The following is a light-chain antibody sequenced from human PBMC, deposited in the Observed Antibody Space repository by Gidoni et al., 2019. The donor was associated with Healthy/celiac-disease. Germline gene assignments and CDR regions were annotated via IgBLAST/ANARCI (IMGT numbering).Light chain of an antibody. CDR3: VLYMGSGIWV. V-gene: IGLV8-61*01. J-gene: IGLJ3*02. CDR1: SGSVSTSYY. CDR2: STN. Sequence: QTVVTQEPSFSVSPGGTLTLTCGLSSGSVSTSYYPSWYQQTPGQAPRTLIYSTNTRSSGVPDRCSGSILGNKAALTSTGAQADDESDYYCVLYMGSGIWVFGGWTKLTVL.